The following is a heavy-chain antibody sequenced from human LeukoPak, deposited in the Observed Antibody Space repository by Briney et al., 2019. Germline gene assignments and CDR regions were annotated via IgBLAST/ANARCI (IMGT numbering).Heavy chain of an antibody. V-gene: IGHV4-59*12. D-gene: IGHD5-12*01. CDR1: GGSISSYY. Sequence: SETLSLTCSVSGGSISSYYWSWIRQPPGKGLEWIGYIYYSGRISYNPSLKSRVTISVDTSKNQFSLKLSSVTAADKAVYYCARSCRILDIVATIRARLGGNGFDIWGQGTMVTVSS. CDR3: ARSCRILDIVATIRARLGGNGFDI. CDR2: IYYSGRI. J-gene: IGHJ3*02.